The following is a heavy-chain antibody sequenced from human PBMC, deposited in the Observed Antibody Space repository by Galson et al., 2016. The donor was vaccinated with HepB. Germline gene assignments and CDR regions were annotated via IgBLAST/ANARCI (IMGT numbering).Heavy chain of an antibody. CDR1: GYRFTSYW. D-gene: IGHD2-8*01. CDR2: IYPGDSDT. CDR3: ASVHFYYGMDV. V-gene: IGHV5-51*01. J-gene: IGHJ6*02. Sequence: QSGAEVKKPGESLKISCRGSGYRFTSYWIGWVRQMPGKGLEWVGIIYPGDSDTRDSPSFQGQVTISADKSINTAYLQWSSLKASDTAMYYCASVHFYYGMDVWGQGTTVTVSS.